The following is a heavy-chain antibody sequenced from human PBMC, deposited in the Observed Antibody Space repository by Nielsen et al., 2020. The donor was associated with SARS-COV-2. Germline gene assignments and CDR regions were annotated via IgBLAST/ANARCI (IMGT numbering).Heavy chain of an antibody. CDR2: INSDGSRS. J-gene: IGHJ4*02. CDR1: GYTFSDYY. CDR3: VRVRDDGHYYATGPFDD. D-gene: IGHD3-10*01. V-gene: IGHV3-74*01. Sequence: RGSLRLSCERSGYTFSDYYMNWVRQAPGKGLMWVARINSDGSRSAYADAVKGRFIMSRDNARDTLSLQMNSLSVEDTAVYYCVRVRDDGHYYATGPFDDWGQGALVTVSS.